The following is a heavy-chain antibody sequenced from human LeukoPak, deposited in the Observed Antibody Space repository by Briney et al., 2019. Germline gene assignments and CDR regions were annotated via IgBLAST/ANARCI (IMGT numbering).Heavy chain of an antibody. V-gene: IGHV5-51*01. CDR1: GYSFTSYW. D-gene: IGHD2-15*01. J-gene: IGHJ3*02. CDR3: ARLGSSYHRGDDAFDI. CDR2: IYPGDSDT. Sequence: GESLKISCKGSGYSFTSYWIGWVRQMPGKGLEWMGIIYPGDSDTRYSPSFQGQVTISADKSISTAYLQWSSLKASDTAMYYCARLGSSYHRGDDAFDIWGQGTMVTVSS.